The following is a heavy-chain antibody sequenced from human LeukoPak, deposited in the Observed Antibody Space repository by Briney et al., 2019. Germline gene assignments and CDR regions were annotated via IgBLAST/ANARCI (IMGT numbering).Heavy chain of an antibody. CDR1: GGSISGNH. CDR2: IYYSGST. CDR3: ARDQRTVGYYGMDV. D-gene: IGHD1-26*01. Sequence: SETLSLTCTVSGGSISGNHWSWVRRPLGKGLEWIGYIYYSGSTNYNPSLKSRVTISVDTSKNQFSLKLRSVTAADTAVYYCARDQRTVGYYGMDVWGRGTTVTVS. J-gene: IGHJ6*02. V-gene: IGHV4-59*01.